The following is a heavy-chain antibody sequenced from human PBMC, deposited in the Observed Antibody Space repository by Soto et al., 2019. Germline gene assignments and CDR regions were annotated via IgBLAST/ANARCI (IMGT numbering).Heavy chain of an antibody. D-gene: IGHD6-6*01. V-gene: IGHV3-9*01. Sequence: ESGGGLVQPGRSLRLSCAASGFTFDDYAMHWVRQAPGKGLEWVSGISWNSGSIGYADSVKGRFTISRDNAKNSLYLQMNSLRAEDTALYYCAKDKGESSSSGGAKYYFDYWGQGTLVTVSS. CDR3: AKDKGESSSSGGAKYYFDY. CDR2: ISWNSGSI. J-gene: IGHJ4*02. CDR1: GFTFDDYA.